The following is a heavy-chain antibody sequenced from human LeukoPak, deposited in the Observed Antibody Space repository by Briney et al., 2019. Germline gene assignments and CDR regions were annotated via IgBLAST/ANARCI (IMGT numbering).Heavy chain of an antibody. V-gene: IGHV3-53*01. D-gene: IGHD4-23*01. Sequence: GGSLRLSCAASGFTVSSHYMNRVRQAPGKGLEWVSIIYSGDSTYYADSVKGRFTISRDNSKNTLYLQMNSLRAEDTALYYCARTTVADAFDIWGQGTMVTVSS. CDR2: IYSGDST. J-gene: IGHJ3*02. CDR3: ARTTVADAFDI. CDR1: GFTVSSHY.